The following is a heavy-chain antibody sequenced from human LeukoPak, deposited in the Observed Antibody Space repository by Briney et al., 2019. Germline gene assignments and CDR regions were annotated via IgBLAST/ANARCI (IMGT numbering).Heavy chain of an antibody. J-gene: IGHJ4*02. V-gene: IGHV3-30-3*01. Sequence: GGSLRLSCAASGFTFSSYAMHWVRQAPGKGLEWVAVISYDGSNKYHADSVKGRFTISRDNSKNTLYLQMNSLRAEDTAVYYCAKDWGGYWGQGTLVTVSS. CDR2: ISYDGSNK. D-gene: IGHD3-16*01. CDR1: GFTFSSYA. CDR3: AKDWGGY.